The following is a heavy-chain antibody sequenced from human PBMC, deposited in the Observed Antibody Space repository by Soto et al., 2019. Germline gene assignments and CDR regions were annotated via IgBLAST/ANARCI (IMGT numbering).Heavy chain of an antibody. V-gene: IGHV3-7*04. CDR1: GFTFSSSW. J-gene: IGHJ6*02. D-gene: IGHD3-22*01. CDR3: ARFYYDSSGYLPSPYYYYYGMDV. CDR2: IKQDGSEK. Sequence: GGSLRLSCAASGFTFSSSWMSWVRQAPGKGLEWVANIKQDGSEKYYVDPVKGRFTISRDNAKNSLYLQMNSLRAEDTAVYYCARFYYDSSGYLPSPYYYYYGMDVWGQGTTVTVSS.